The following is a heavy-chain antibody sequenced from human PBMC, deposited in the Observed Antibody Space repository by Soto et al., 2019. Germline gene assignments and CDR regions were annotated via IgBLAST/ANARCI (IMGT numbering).Heavy chain of an antibody. J-gene: IGHJ4*02. Sequence: KPGGSLRLSCAASGFRFSDHYMTWIRQAPGTGLEWVSKISGDATTTYYADSVKGRFTVSRDNAKNSVYLQMNSLRAEDTAVYYCASDPYYYASGFWGQGTLVTVSS. CDR3: ASDPYYYASGF. CDR1: GFRFSDHY. CDR2: ISGDATTT. D-gene: IGHD3-10*01. V-gene: IGHV3-11*01.